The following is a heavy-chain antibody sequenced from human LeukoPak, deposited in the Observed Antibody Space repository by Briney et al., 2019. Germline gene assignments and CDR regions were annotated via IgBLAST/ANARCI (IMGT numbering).Heavy chain of an antibody. CDR3: ATSIAVALFGY. Sequence: PSETLSLTCTVSGYSISSGYHWGWIRQPPGKGLEWIGSIYHSGSTYYNPSLKSRVTISVDTSKNQFSLKLSSVTAADTAVYYCATSIAVALFGYWGQGTLVTVSS. CDR1: GYSISSGYH. D-gene: IGHD6-19*01. J-gene: IGHJ4*02. V-gene: IGHV4-38-2*02. CDR2: IYHSGST.